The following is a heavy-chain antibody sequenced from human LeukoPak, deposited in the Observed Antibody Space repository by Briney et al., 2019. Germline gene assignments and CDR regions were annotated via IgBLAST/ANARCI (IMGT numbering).Heavy chain of an antibody. Sequence: PSETLSLTCTVSGYSISTGYYWDWIRQPPGKGLEWIGTFYHGGSTYYNPSLKSRVTISVDTSKNQFSLKLSSVTAADTAVYYCAREKYGSGSDFDYWGQGTLVTVSS. V-gene: IGHV4-38-2*02. J-gene: IGHJ4*02. D-gene: IGHD3-10*01. CDR3: AREKYGSGSDFDY. CDR2: FYHGGST. CDR1: GYSISTGYY.